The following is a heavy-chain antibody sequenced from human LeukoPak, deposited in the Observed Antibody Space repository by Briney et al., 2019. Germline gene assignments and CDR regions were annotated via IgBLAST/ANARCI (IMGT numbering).Heavy chain of an antibody. CDR3: ARSYDYGDYLVP. CDR2: INAGNGNT. CDR1: GYTFTSYA. Sequence: ASVKVSCKASGYTFTSYAMHWVRQAPGQRLEWMGWINAGNGNTKYSQKFQGRVTITRDTSASTAYMELRSLRSDDTAVYYCARSYDYGDYLVPWGQGTLVTVSS. J-gene: IGHJ4*02. V-gene: IGHV1-3*01. D-gene: IGHD4-17*01.